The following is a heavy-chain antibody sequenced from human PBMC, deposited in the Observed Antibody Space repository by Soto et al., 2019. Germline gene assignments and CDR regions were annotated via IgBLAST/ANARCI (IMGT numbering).Heavy chain of an antibody. CDR1: GYSISSGYY. V-gene: IGHV4-38-2*01. J-gene: IGHJ5*02. CDR3: ARASGGNSGWGHWSDP. Sequence: PSETLSLTCAVSGYSISSGYYWGWIRQPPGRGLEWIGSISHSGTTYYTPSLRSRVTISIDTSNNQFSLKLSSVTAADTAVYYCARASGGNSGWGHWSDPWGQGTLVTVSS. D-gene: IGHD2-21*02. CDR2: ISHSGTT.